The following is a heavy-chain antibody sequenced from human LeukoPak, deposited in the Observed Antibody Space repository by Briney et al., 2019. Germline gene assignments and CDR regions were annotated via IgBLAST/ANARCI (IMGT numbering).Heavy chain of an antibody. J-gene: IGHJ3*02. Sequence: GGSLRLSCAASGFTFSSYAMHWVRQAPGKGLEWVAVISYDGSNKYYADSVKGRFTISRDNSKNTLYLQMNSLRAEDTAVYYCARDGTMSAFDIWGQGTMVTVSS. CDR2: ISYDGSNK. CDR1: GFTFSSYA. D-gene: IGHD3-10*02. V-gene: IGHV3-30*04. CDR3: ARDGTMSAFDI.